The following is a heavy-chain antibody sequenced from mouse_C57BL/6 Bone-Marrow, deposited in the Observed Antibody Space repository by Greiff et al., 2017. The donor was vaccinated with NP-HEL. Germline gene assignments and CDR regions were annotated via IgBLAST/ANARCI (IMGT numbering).Heavy chain of an antibody. CDR1: GYAFSSSW. D-gene: IGHD2-1*01. J-gene: IGHJ2*01. V-gene: IGHV1-82*01. CDR2: IYPGDGDT. CDR3: ASKLPFDY. Sequence: VKLMESGPELVKPGASVKISCKASGYAFSSSWMNWVKQRPGKGLEWIGRIYPGDGDTNYNGKFKGKATLTADKSSSTAYMQLSSLTSEDSAVYFCASKLPFDYWGQGTTLTVSS.